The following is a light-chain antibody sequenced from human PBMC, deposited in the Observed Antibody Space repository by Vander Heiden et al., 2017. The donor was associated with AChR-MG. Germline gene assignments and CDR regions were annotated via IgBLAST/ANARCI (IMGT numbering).Light chain of an antibody. Sequence: SSVLTQPPSVSVAPGKTASITCGGNNIGSKSVHWYQQKPGQAPVLVVYDDSGRPAGIPERFSGSNSGNTATLTIRGVEAGDEADYYCQVWDGEREQGLFGGGTKLTVL. CDR3: QVWDGEREQGL. V-gene: IGLV3-21*03. CDR2: DDS. J-gene: IGLJ2*01. CDR1: NIGSKS.